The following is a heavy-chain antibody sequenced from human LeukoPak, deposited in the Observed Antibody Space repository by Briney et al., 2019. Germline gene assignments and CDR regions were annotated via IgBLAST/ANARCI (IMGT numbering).Heavy chain of an antibody. CDR3: AKGITMTPYYFDY. Sequence: GGSLRLSCAASGYTFSSYAMSWVRQAPGKGLEWVSAISGSGGSTYYADSVKGRFTISRDNSKNTLYLQMNSLRAEDTAVYYCAKGITMTPYYFDYWGQGTLVTVSS. CDR1: GYTFSSYA. V-gene: IGHV3-23*01. CDR2: ISGSGGST. J-gene: IGHJ4*02. D-gene: IGHD3-22*01.